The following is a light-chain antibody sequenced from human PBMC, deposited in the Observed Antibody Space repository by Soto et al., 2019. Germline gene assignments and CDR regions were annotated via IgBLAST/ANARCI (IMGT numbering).Light chain of an antibody. CDR2: DAS. CDR3: QQRSDWPPLT. Sequence: DIVLTQFPATLPLSPGERATLSCRASQSVNNYLAWYQQKPGQAPRLLISDASNRATGIPARFSGSGSGTDFTLTISSLEAEDFAVYYCQQRSDWPPLTFGGGTKVEIK. J-gene: IGKJ4*01. CDR1: QSVNNY. V-gene: IGKV3-11*01.